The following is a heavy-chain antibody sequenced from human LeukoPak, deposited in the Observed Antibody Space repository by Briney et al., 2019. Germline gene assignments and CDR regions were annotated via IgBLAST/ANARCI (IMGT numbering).Heavy chain of an antibody. CDR1: GGTFSSYA. V-gene: IGHV1-69*01. CDR3: ARGRVQLWLSDYYYYMDV. J-gene: IGHJ6*03. Sequence: SVKVSCKASGGTFSSYAISWVRQAPGQGLEWMGGIIPIFGTANYAQKFQGRVTITADESTSTAYMELSSLRSEDTAEYYCARGRVQLWLSDYYYYMDVWGKGTTVTVSS. CDR2: IIPIFGTA. D-gene: IGHD5-18*01.